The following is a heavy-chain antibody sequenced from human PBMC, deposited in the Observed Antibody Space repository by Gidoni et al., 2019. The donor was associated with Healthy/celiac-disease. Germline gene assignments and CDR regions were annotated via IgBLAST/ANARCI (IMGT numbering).Heavy chain of an antibody. CDR3: ARAGDSSGWYYYYGMDV. V-gene: IGHV4-34*01. CDR1: GGSFSGYY. D-gene: IGHD6-19*01. Sequence: QVQLQQWGAGLLKPSETLSLTCAFYGGSFSGYYWSWIRQPPGKGLEWIGEINHSGSTNYNPSLKSRVTISVDTSKNQFSLKLSSVTAADTAVYYCARAGDSSGWYYYYGMDVWGQGTTVTVSS. J-gene: IGHJ6*02. CDR2: INHSGST.